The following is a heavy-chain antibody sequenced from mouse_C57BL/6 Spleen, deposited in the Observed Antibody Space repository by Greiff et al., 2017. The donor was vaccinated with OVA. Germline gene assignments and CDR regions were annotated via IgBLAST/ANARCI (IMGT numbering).Heavy chain of an antibody. Sequence: EVQLQQSGPVLVKPGASVKMSCKASGYTFTDYYMNWVKQSHGKSLEWIGVINPYNGGTSYNQKFKGKATLTVDKSSSTAYMELNSLTSEDSAVYYCARSDGQGAYAMDYWGQGTSVTVSS. CDR3: ARSDGQGAYAMDY. J-gene: IGHJ4*01. CDR1: GYTFTDYY. CDR2: INPYNGGT. D-gene: IGHD2-3*01. V-gene: IGHV1-19*01.